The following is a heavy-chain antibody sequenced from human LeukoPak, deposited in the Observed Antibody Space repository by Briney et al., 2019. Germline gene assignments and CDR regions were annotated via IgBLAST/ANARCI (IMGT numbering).Heavy chain of an antibody. V-gene: IGHV1-8*01. Sequence: ASVKVSCKASGYTFTSYDINWVRQATGQGLEWMGWMNPNSANADYAQKFQGRVTITRNTSISTAYMELSSLRFEDAAVYYCARRRVGTHFDYWGQGTLVTVSS. CDR1: GYTFTSYD. CDR3: ARRRVGTHFDY. D-gene: IGHD1-14*01. CDR2: MNPNSANA. J-gene: IGHJ4*02.